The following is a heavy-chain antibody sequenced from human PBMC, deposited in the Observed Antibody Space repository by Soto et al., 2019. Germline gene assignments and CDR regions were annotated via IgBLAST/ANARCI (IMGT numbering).Heavy chain of an antibody. J-gene: IGHJ6*02. V-gene: IGHV3-33*01. D-gene: IGHD6-6*01. CDR2: IWYDGSNK. CDR1: GFTFSSYG. CDR3: ARVTRYSSSSGYYYGMDV. Sequence: LRLSCAASGFTFSSYGMHWVRQAPGKGLEWVAVIWYDGSNKYYADSVKGRFTISRDNSKNTLYLQMNSLRAEDTAVYYCARVTRYSSSSGYYYGMDVWGQGTTVTV.